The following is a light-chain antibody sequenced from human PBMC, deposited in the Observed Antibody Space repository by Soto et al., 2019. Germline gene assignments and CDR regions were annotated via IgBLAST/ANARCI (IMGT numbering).Light chain of an antibody. CDR2: SQN. J-gene: IGLJ1*01. CDR1: ISNTGSNA. Sequence: QSVLTQPPSASGAPGLRVTISCSVSISNTGSNAVNWYQHLPGTAPKLLIYSQNQRPSGVPDRFSGSKSGTSASLAISGLQSEDETDYYCATCDDSRSAQGVFGTGTKVTVL. CDR3: ATCDDSRSAQGV. V-gene: IGLV1-44*01.